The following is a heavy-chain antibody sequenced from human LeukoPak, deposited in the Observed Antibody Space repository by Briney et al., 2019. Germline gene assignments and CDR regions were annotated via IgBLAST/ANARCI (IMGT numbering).Heavy chain of an antibody. CDR3: ARPPTTRDAFDI. D-gene: IGHD4-17*01. CDR2: IYPGDSDT. V-gene: IGHV5-51*01. J-gene: IGHJ3*02. CDR1: GYSFSSNW. Sequence: GESLKISCKGSGYSFSSNWIGWVRQMPGKGLECMGIIYPGDSDTRYSPSFQGQVTISADKSISTAYLQWSSLKASDTAMYYCARPPTTRDAFDIWGQGTMVTVSS.